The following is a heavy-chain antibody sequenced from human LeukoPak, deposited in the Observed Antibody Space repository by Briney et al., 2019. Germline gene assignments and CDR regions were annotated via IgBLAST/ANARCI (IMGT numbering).Heavy chain of an antibody. Sequence: SQTLSLTCVISGDSVSSNSAVWNWIRQSPSRGLEWLGRTYYRSKWYNEYAVSVKGRIVINPDTSRNQFSLQLDSVTPEDTAIYYCASGASASGMDVWGQGTTVTVS. D-gene: IGHD1-26*01. CDR1: GDSVSSNSAV. V-gene: IGHV6-1*01. J-gene: IGHJ6*02. CDR2: TYYRSKWYN. CDR3: ASGASASGMDV.